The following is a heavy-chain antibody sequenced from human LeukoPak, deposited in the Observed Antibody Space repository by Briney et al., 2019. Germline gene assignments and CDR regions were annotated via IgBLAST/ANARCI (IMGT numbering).Heavy chain of an antibody. CDR3: AKAAGSELTDYFDY. D-gene: IGHD1-7*01. Sequence: GGSLRLSCTASGFTSSSYAMSWVRQAPGKGLEWVSDISGRFSISRDNPKNTLYLQMNSLRAEDTAVYYCAKAAGSELTDYFDYWGQGTLVTVSS. CDR2: IS. V-gene: IGHV3-23*01. CDR1: GFTSSSYA. J-gene: IGHJ4*02.